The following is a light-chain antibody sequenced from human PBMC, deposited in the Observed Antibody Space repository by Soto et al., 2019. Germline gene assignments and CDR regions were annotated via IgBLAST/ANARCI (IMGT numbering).Light chain of an antibody. CDR2: DVT. Sequence: QSALTQPPSVSGSPGQAITISCTGTSSNVGGYNYVSWYQQHPGKAPKLMIYDVTNRPSGVANGFSGSKSGNTASLTIPGLQAEDEADYYCSSYTSSSTLVFGGGTKVTVL. V-gene: IGLV2-14*01. CDR1: SSNVGGYNY. J-gene: IGLJ2*01. CDR3: SSYTSSSTLV.